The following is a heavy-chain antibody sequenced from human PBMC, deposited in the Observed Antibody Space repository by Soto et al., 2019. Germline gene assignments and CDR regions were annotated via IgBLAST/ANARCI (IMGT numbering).Heavy chain of an antibody. D-gene: IGHD7-27*01. J-gene: IGHJ4*02. Sequence: QVQLQQWGAGLLKPSETLSLTCDVYGGSFSEYYWSWIRHHPGKGLEWIGEINDSGNTNYNPSLNSRVTISRDTSKHQFSLKLPSVTAADTAVYDCARGFTGARMGSWGQGTLVTVSS. CDR2: INDSGNT. CDR3: ARGFTGARMGS. CDR1: GGSFSEYY. V-gene: IGHV4-34*01.